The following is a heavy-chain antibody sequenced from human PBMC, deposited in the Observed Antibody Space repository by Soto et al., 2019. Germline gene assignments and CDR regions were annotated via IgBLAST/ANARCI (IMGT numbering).Heavy chain of an antibody. J-gene: IGHJ3*02. V-gene: IGHV1-2*02. D-gene: IGHD3-3*01. CDR3: ARGGGVGVAGSAAFDM. CDR2: INPATGAA. Sequence: QLHLVQSEAVVKKPGASVTVSCSASGYPVTAYYMHWVRQAPGRGLEWMGGINPATGAAKYTQTFQGRVNMTRDTSTSTVFMELSGLPSEDTAVFYCARGGGVGVAGSAAFDMWGQGTLVTVSS. CDR1: GYPVTAYY.